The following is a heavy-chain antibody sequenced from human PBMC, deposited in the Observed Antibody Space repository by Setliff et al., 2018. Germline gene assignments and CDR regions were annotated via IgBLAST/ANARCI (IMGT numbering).Heavy chain of an antibody. CDR3: ARGRPLYSSPVDY. Sequence: PGGSLRLSCATSGFTFSGNYMHWVRQAPGKGLEWVSGLSWRGDNIGYADSVKGRFTISRDNAKNSLYLQMTSLRAEDTALYYCARGRPLYSSPVDYWGQGTLVTVSS. D-gene: IGHD6-13*01. CDR2: LSWRGDNI. V-gene: IGHV3-20*04. J-gene: IGHJ4*02. CDR1: GFTFSGNY.